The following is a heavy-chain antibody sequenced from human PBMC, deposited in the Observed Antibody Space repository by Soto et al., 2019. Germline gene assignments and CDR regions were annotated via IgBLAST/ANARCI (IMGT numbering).Heavy chain of an antibody. CDR1: GFTFSSYA. Sequence: RRLACAASGFTFSSYAMHWVRQAPGKGLEWVAVISYDGSNKYYADSVKGRFTISRDNSKNTLYLQMNSLRAEDTAVYYCAKAWAYGSGSYYRVRPYYFDYWGQGTLVTVSS. CDR3: AKAWAYGSGSYYRVRPYYFDY. V-gene: IGHV3-30-3*01. D-gene: IGHD3-10*01. CDR2: ISYDGSNK. J-gene: IGHJ4*02.